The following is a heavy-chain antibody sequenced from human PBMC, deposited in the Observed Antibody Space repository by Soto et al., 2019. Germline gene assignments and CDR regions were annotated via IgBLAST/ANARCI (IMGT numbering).Heavy chain of an antibody. Sequence: QLQLQESGPGLVNPSETLSLTCTVSGGSIGNHYWSWIRQSPGKGLEWIGYIYFSGSGGTKYNPSLKSRVTILADTSKNQFSLQLSSVTAADTAVYYCARTLDSGHKDVWGRGTTVTVSS. J-gene: IGHJ6*03. CDR2: IYFSGSGGT. CDR3: ARTLDSGHKDV. D-gene: IGHD3-22*01. CDR1: GGSIGNHY. V-gene: IGHV4-59*11.